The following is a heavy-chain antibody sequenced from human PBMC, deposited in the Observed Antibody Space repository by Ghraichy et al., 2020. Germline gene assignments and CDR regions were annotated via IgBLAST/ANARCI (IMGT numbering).Heavy chain of an antibody. D-gene: IGHD6-19*01. CDR2: INSDGSST. CDR1: GFTFSSYW. J-gene: IGHJ5*02. Sequence: LNISCAASGFTFSSYWMHWVRQAPGKGLVWVSRINSDGSSTSYADSVKGRFTISRDNAKNTLYLQMNSLRAEDTAVYYCALARSGYWFDPWGQGTLVTVSS. V-gene: IGHV3-74*01. CDR3: ALARSGYWFDP.